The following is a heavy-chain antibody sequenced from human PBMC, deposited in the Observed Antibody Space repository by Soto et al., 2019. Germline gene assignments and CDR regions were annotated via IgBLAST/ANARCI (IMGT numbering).Heavy chain of an antibody. CDR3: ARDFTDSSGPTLGMDV. D-gene: IGHD6-19*01. CDR1: GGSISSYY. Sequence: PSETLSLTCTVSGGSISSYYWSWIRQPPGKGLEWIGYIYYSGRTNYNPSLKSRVTISVDTSKNQFSLKLSSVTAADTAVYYCARDFTDSSGPTLGMDVWGQGTTVTVSS. CDR2: IYYSGRT. V-gene: IGHV4-59*12. J-gene: IGHJ6*02.